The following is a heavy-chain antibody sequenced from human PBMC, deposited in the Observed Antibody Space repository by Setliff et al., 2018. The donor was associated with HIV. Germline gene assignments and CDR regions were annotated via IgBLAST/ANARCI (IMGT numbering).Heavy chain of an antibody. V-gene: IGHV4-59*01. J-gene: IGHJ6*03. D-gene: IGHD1-1*01. CDR3: ARNVDYYMDV. CDR1: GGSISTYY. Sequence: SETLSLTCTVSGGSISTYYWGWIRQPPGKGLEWIGYINYSGITKHNPSLKSRVNISVDTSKNKFSLKLNSVTAADTYVYYCARNVDYYMDVWGKGTTVTVSS. CDR2: INYSGIT.